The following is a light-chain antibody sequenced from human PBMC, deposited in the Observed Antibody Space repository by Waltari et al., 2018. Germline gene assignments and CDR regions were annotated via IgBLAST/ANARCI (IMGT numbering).Light chain of an antibody. V-gene: IGKV3-20*01. J-gene: IGKJ1*01. CDR3: QQYVGSLWT. CDR1: QYVSSAY. CDR2: GTS. Sequence: LLTQSPAPLPLSPGERAPLSCRASQYVSSAYLAWYQQRPGQALRLLVYGTSSRATGVPDRFSGSGSGTDFTLTISRLEPVDFAVYYCQQYVGSLWTFGQGTKVEIK.